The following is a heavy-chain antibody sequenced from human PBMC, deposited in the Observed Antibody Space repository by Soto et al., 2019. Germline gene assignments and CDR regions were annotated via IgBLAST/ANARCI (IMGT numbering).Heavy chain of an antibody. V-gene: IGHV3-23*01. D-gene: IGHD3-3*01. CDR2: ISGSGSST. Sequence: EVQLLESGGGLVQPGGSLRLSCAASGFTFSNYAMNWVRQAPGKGLEWVSGISGSGSSTYYADSVKGRFTISRDNSKNRMYLQVHSLRAEDTAAYYWAKAVTISGSFYYGMDVW. CDR1: GFTFSNYA. J-gene: IGHJ6*01. CDR3: AKAVTISGSFYYGMDV.